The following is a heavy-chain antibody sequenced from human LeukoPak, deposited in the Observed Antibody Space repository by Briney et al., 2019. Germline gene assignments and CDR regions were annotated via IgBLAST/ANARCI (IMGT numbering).Heavy chain of an antibody. V-gene: IGHV1-18*01. CDR2: ISAYNGNT. CDR1: GGTFSSYA. CDR3: ARDASIFGVAYFDY. Sequence: ASVKVSCKASGGTFSSYAISWVRQAPGQGLEWMGWISAYNGNTNYAQKLQGRVTMTTDTSTSTAYMELRSLRSDDTAVYYCARDASIFGVAYFDYWGQGTLVTVSS. J-gene: IGHJ4*02. D-gene: IGHD3-3*01.